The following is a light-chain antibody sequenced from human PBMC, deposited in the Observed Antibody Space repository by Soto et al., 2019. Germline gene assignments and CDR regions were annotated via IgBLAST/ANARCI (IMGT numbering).Light chain of an antibody. CDR3: QQSYSTLSIT. CDR2: AAS. V-gene: IGKV1-39*01. Sequence: DIQMTQSPSSLSASVGDRVTITCWASESISRHLNWYQQKPGKAPKLLIYAASSLQNGVPSRFSGGGSGTDFTLTISNLQPEDFATYYCQQSYSTLSITFGQGTRLEIK. CDR1: ESISRH. J-gene: IGKJ5*01.